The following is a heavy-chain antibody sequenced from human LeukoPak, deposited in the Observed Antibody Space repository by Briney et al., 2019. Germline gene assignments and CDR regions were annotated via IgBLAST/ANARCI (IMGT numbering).Heavy chain of an antibody. V-gene: IGHV3-20*04. CDR3: AKATTVTAYYYYYYMDV. D-gene: IGHD4-17*01. CDR1: GFIFDDYD. CDR2: INWNGGST. J-gene: IGHJ6*03. Sequence: GGSLRLSCEASGFIFDDYDMSWVRQAPGKGLEWVSGINWNGGSTGYADSVKGRFTISRDNAKNSLNLQMKSLRVEDTALYYCAKATTVTAYYYYYYMDVWGKGTTVTVSS.